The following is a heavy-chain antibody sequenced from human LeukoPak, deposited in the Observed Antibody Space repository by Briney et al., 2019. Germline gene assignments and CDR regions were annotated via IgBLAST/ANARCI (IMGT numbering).Heavy chain of an antibody. CDR2: IYTSGST. J-gene: IGHJ4*02. V-gene: IGHV4-61*02. CDR3: AKDTPTNVRVRGVKLGY. D-gene: IGHD3-10*01. Sequence: SETLSLTCTVSGGSISSGSYYWSWIRQPAGKGLEWIGRIYTSGSTNYNPSLKSRVTISVDKSKNQFSLKLSSVTAADTAVYYCAKDTPTNVRVRGVKLGYWGQGTLVTVSS. CDR1: GGSISSGSYY.